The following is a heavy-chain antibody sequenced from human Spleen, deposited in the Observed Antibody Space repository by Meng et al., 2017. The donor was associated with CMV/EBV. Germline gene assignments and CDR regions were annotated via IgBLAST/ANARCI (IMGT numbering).Heavy chain of an antibody. CDR2: IKQDGSEK. D-gene: IGHD4-17*01. J-gene: IGHJ4*02. CDR3: ARDGVWMTTVTMNY. CDR1: GFTISSYW. V-gene: IGHV3-7*01. Sequence: GGSLRLSCAASGFTISSYWMSWVRQAPGKGLEWVANIKQDGSEKYYVDSVKGRFTISRDNAKNSLYLQMNSLRAEDTAVYYCARDGVWMTTVTMNYWGQGTLVTVSS.